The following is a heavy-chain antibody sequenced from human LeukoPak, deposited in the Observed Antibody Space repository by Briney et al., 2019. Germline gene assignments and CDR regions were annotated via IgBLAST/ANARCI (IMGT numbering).Heavy chain of an antibody. Sequence: SETLXLTCTVSGYSISSGYYWGWIRQPPGKGLEWIGSIYHSGSTYYNPSLKSRVTISVDTSKNQFSLKLSSVTAADTAVYYYXRVRXGELWAIPYYYYYMDVWGKGTTVTVSS. CDR3: XRVRXGELWAIPYYYYYMDV. V-gene: IGHV4-38-2*02. J-gene: IGHJ6*03. D-gene: IGHD3-10*01. CDR1: GYSISSGYY. CDR2: IYHSGST.